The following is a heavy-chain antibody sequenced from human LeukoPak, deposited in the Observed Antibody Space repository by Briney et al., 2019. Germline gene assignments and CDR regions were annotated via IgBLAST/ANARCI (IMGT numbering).Heavy chain of an antibody. V-gene: IGHV3-48*01. CDR1: GFPFSSYS. CDR3: VRVKGTYFDF. Sequence: GGSLRLSCAASGFPFSSYSMNWVRQAPGKGLEWVSYISASGSNTYYLDSVKGRFTVSRDTAMNSLFLQMDRPRAEDTAVYYCVRVKGTYFDFWGQGTLVTVSS. J-gene: IGHJ4*02. D-gene: IGHD1-1*01. CDR2: ISASGSNT.